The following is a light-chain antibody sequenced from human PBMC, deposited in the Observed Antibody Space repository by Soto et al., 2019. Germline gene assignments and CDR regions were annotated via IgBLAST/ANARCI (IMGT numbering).Light chain of an antibody. Sequence: QSVLTQPPSVSGAPGQRVTISCTGSSSNIGAGYDVHWYQQLPGTAPKLLIYGTINRPSGVPDRFSASKSGTSASLAISGLQAEHEADFYCQSYDSSLSGYVFGTGTKLTVL. CDR2: GTI. CDR3: QSYDSSLSGYV. J-gene: IGLJ1*01. CDR1: SSNIGAGYD. V-gene: IGLV1-40*01.